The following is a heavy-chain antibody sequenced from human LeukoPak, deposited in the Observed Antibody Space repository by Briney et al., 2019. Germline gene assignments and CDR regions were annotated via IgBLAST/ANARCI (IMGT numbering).Heavy chain of an antibody. CDR1: GYSFTSYW. D-gene: IGHD5-18*01. J-gene: IGHJ6*02. V-gene: IGHV5-51*01. Sequence: PGESLKISCKGSGYSFTSYWIGGVRQMPGNGLKWMGIFYPGDSDTRYNPSFQGQVTISADKSISTANLQWSSLKASDTAMYYCATNFGYSYGITPSDYYYGMDVWGQGTTVTVSS. CDR3: ATNFGYSYGITPSDYYYGMDV. CDR2: FYPGDSDT.